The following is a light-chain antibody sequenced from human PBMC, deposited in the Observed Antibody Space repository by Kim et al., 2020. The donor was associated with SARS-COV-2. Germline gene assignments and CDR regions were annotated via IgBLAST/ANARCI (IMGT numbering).Light chain of an antibody. J-gene: IGLJ3*02. V-gene: IGLV1-47*01. Sequence: QSVLTQPPSASGTPGQRVTISCSGSSSNIGSNYVYWYQQLPGTAPKLLIYRNNQRPSGVPDRFSGSKSGTSASLAISGLRSEDEADYYCAAWDDSPSGWVFGGVTKLTVL. CDR2: RNN. CDR3: AAWDDSPSGWV. CDR1: SSNIGSNY.